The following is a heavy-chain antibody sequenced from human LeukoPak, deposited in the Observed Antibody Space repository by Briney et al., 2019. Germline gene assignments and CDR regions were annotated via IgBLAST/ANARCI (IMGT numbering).Heavy chain of an antibody. CDR3: ATPEGPARSYYYYMDV. D-gene: IGHD2-15*01. CDR2: ISGSGGST. V-gene: IGHV3-23*01. J-gene: IGHJ6*03. CDR1: GFTFSSYA. Sequence: GGSLRLSCAASGFTFSSYAMSWVRQAPGKGLEWVSAISGSGGSTYYADSVKGRFTISRDNSKNTLYLQMNSLRAEDTAVYYRATPEGPARSYYYYMDVWGKGTTVTVSS.